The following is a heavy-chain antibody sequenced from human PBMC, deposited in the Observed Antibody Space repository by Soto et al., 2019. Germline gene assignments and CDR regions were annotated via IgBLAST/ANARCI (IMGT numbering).Heavy chain of an antibody. J-gene: IGHJ5*02. CDR2: IYYSGST. Sequence: SETLSLTCTVSGGSISSYYWSWIRQPPGKGLEWIGYIYYSGSTNYNPSLKSRVTISVDTSKNQFSLKLSSVTAADTAVYYCARLWYSSSRGDWFDPWGQGTLVTVSS. D-gene: IGHD6-6*01. CDR1: GGSISSYY. V-gene: IGHV4-59*08. CDR3: ARLWYSSSRGDWFDP.